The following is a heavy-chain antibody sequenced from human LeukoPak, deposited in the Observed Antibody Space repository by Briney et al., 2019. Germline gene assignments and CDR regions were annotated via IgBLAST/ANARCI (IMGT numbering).Heavy chain of an antibody. J-gene: IGHJ4*02. D-gene: IGHD5-24*01. Sequence: SETLSLTCTVSGGSISNYYWSWIRQFPGKGLEWIGYIYYSGSTNYSPSLKSRVTMSVDTSKNQFSLKLSSVTAADTAVYYCARVRDGYNYDYWGQGTLVTVSS. V-gene: IGHV4-59*12. CDR2: IYYSGST. CDR3: ARVRDGYNYDY. CDR1: GGSISNYY.